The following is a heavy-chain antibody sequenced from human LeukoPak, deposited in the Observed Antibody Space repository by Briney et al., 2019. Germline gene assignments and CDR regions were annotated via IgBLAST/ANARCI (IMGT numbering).Heavy chain of an antibody. CDR2: INDNGDST. V-gene: IGHV3-23*01. CDR1: GLTFNTYA. Sequence: GGSLRLSCAASGLTFNTYAFAWVRQAPGQGLEWVSAINDNGDSTYYADSVKGRFIISRDNSKSTLFLQMNSLRSEDTAIYYCATGGRDAGGYYYSRAGCFDYWGQGTLVTVSS. J-gene: IGHJ4*02. D-gene: IGHD2-21*02. CDR3: ATGGRDAGGYYYSRAGCFDY.